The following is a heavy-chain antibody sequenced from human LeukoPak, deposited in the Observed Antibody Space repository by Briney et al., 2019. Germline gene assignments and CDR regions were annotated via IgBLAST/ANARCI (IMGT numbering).Heavy chain of an antibody. J-gene: IGHJ4*02. CDR2: IIPIFGTA. CDR3: ARDGHYYGSGSYYSWFDY. V-gene: IGHV1-69*13. D-gene: IGHD3-10*01. Sequence: GASVKVSCKASGGTFSSYAISWVRQAPGQGLEWMGGIIPIFGTANYAQKFQGRVTITADESTSTAYMELSSLRSEDTAVYYCARDGHYYGSGSYYSWFDYWGQGTPVTVSA. CDR1: GGTFSSYA.